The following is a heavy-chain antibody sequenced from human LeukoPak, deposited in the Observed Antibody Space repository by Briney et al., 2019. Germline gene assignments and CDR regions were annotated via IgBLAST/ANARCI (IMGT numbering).Heavy chain of an antibody. D-gene: IGHD2-2*01. V-gene: IGHV3-23*01. Sequence: PGGSLRLSCAASGFTFSSYAMSWVRQAPGKGLEWVSAISGSGCSTYYADSVKGRFTISRDNSKNTLYLQMNSLRAEDTAVYYCAKDPAAPDAFDIWGQGTMVTVSS. J-gene: IGHJ3*02. CDR3: AKDPAAPDAFDI. CDR2: ISGSGCST. CDR1: GFTFSSYA.